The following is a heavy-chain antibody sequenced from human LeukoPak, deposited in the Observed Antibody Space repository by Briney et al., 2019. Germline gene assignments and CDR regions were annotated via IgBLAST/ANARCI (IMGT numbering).Heavy chain of an antibody. CDR2: FYASGST. CDR3: ALGNCPTTSCFPGVAFDI. J-gene: IGHJ3*02. Sequence: SQTLSLTCTVSGGSISSGGYFWSWIRQPAGKGLEWIGRFYASGSTNYNPSLQSRVTISVDTSKNQFSLKLTSVTAADTAVYYCALGNCPTTSCFPGVAFDIWGQGTXVTVSS. V-gene: IGHV4-61*02. CDR1: GGSISSGGYF. D-gene: IGHD2-2*01.